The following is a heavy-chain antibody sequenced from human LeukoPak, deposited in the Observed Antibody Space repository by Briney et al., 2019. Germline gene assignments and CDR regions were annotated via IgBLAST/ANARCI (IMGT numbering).Heavy chain of an antibody. V-gene: IGHV1-69*13. CDR3: SQGGTYYYDSSGYYFDY. D-gene: IGHD3-22*01. J-gene: IGHJ4*02. CDR2: IIPIFGTA. Sequence: ASVKDSCKASGGTFSSYAISWVRQAPGQGLEWMGGIIPIFGTAHYAQKFQGRVTITAVESTSTAYMELSSLRSEDTAVYYCSQGGTYYYDSSGYYFDYWGQGTLVTVSS. CDR1: GGTFSSYA.